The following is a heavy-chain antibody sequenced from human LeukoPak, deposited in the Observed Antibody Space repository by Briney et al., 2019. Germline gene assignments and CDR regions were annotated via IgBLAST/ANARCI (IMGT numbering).Heavy chain of an antibody. CDR3: ARGVYIAAAQYGY. J-gene: IGHJ4*02. Sequence: SETLSLTCTVSGGSISSYYWNWIRRPPGKGLEWIGYIYYSGTTNYNPSLKSRVTISVDTSKNQFSLKLSSVTAADTAVYYCARGVYIAAAQYGYWGQGTLVTVCS. V-gene: IGHV4-59*01. CDR2: IYYSGTT. D-gene: IGHD6-13*01. CDR1: GGSISSYY.